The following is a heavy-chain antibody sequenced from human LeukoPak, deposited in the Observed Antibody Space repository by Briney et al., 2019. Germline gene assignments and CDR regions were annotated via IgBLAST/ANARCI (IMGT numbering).Heavy chain of an antibody. D-gene: IGHD5-18*01. Sequence: PSETLSLTCTVSGGSISSSSYYWGWIRQPPGKGLERIGSIYYSGSTYYNPSLKSRVTISVDTSKNQFSLKLSSVTAADTAVYYCARVDTAMAWGTDYWGQGTLVTVSS. CDR2: IYYSGST. CDR3: ARVDTAMAWGTDY. V-gene: IGHV4-39*07. J-gene: IGHJ4*02. CDR1: GGSISSSSYY.